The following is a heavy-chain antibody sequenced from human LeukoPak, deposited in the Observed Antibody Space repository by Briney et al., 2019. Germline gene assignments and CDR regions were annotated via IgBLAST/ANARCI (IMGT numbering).Heavy chain of an antibody. CDR2: ISGSGSHA. J-gene: IGHJ5*02. Sequence: GGSLRLSCAASGVSFGSYAMGWTRQAPGQGLEWVSAISGSGSHANYAESVKGRFTISRDNSKNTLYLQMHSLIAADTAVYYCGSGPVGTTVPWGQGTLVTVSS. CDR1: GVSFGSYA. V-gene: IGHV3-23*01. D-gene: IGHD1-1*01. CDR3: GSGPVGTTVP.